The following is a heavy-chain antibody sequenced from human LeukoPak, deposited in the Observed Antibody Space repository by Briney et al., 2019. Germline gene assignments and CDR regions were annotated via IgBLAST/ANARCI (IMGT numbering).Heavy chain of an antibody. CDR1: GFTFGSYA. CDR2: ISGSGGST. D-gene: IGHD6-13*01. V-gene: IGHV3-23*01. Sequence: GGSLRLSCAASGFTFGSYAMSWVRQAPGKGLEWVSAISGSGGSTYYADSVKGRFTISRDNSKNTLYLQMNSLRAEDTAVYYCAKSRSGIAAAGTNYWGQGTLVTVSS. J-gene: IGHJ4*02. CDR3: AKSRSGIAAAGTNY.